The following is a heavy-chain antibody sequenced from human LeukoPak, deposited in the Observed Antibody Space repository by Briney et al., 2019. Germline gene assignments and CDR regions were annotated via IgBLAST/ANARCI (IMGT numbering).Heavy chain of an antibody. Sequence: GGSLRLSCAASGFTFSSYAMSWVRQALGKGLEWVSAISGSGGSTYYADSVKGRFTISRDNSKNTLYLQMNSLRAEDTAVYYCAKVNEAQRITIFGVVIFDYWGQGTLVTVSS. CDR2: ISGSGGST. CDR3: AKVNEAQRITIFGVVIFDY. J-gene: IGHJ4*02. D-gene: IGHD3-3*01. V-gene: IGHV3-23*01. CDR1: GFTFSSYA.